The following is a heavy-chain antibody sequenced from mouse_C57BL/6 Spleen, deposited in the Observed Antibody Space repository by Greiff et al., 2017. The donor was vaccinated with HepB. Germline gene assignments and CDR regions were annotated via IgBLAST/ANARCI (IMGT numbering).Heavy chain of an antibody. Sequence: EVHLVESGGGLVKPGGSLKLSCAASGFTFSSYAMSWVRQTPEKRLEWVATISDGGSYTYYPDNVKGRFTISRDNAKNNLYLQMSHLKSEDTAMYYCAREEASNWFAYWGQGTLVTVSA. D-gene: IGHD6-2*01. CDR3: AREEASNWFAY. J-gene: IGHJ3*01. V-gene: IGHV5-4*01. CDR2: ISDGGSYT. CDR1: GFTFSSYA.